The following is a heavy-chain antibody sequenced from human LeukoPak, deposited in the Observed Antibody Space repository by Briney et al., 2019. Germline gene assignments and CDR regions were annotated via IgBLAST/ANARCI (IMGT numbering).Heavy chain of an antibody. V-gene: IGHV4-59*01. CDR3: ARGPQKWFGELLVPFDY. Sequence: SETLSLTCTVSGGSISSYYWSWIRQPPGKGLEWIGYIYYSGSTNYNPSLKSRVTISVDTSKNQFSLKLSSVTAADTAVYYCARGPQKWFGELLVPFDYWGQGTLVTVSS. J-gene: IGHJ4*02. CDR1: GGSISSYY. D-gene: IGHD3-10*01. CDR2: IYYSGST.